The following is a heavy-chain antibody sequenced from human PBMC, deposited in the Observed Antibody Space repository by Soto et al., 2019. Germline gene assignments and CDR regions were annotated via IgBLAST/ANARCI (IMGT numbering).Heavy chain of an antibody. CDR2: ISAGGATT. V-gene: IGHV3-23*01. CDR3: AKDRGGTGWPFDH. D-gene: IGHD6-19*01. J-gene: IGHJ4*02. Sequence: HPGGSLRLSCTPSGFTFGNFAMSWVRQAPGKGLEWVSSISAGGATTYYADSVKGRVTMSRDNSKSTLSLQMISLRAEDSAVYYCAKDRGGTGWPFDHWGQGTLVTVSS. CDR1: GFTFGNFA.